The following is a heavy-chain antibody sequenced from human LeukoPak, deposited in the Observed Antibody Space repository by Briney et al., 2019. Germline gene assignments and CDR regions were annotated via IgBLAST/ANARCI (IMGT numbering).Heavy chain of an antibody. CDR1: GGTFSSYA. V-gene: IGHV1-69*04. J-gene: IGHJ4*02. CDR3: ARDRAREYYDSSGYPFDY. Sequence: SVKVPCKASGGTFSSYAISWVRQAPGQGLEWMGRIIPILGIANYAQKFQGRVTITVDKSTSTAYMELSSLRSEDTAVYYCARDRAREYYDSSGYPFDYWGQGTLVTVSS. D-gene: IGHD3-22*01. CDR2: IIPILGIA.